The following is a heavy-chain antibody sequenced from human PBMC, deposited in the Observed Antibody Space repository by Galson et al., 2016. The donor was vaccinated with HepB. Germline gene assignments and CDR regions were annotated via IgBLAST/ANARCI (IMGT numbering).Heavy chain of an antibody. J-gene: IGHJ4*02. V-gene: IGHV3-30*04. Sequence: PGKGLEWVAVISYDGSNTYYADSVKGRFTISRDNSKNTLYLQMNSLRVEDTAVYYCARPPDILTGYYSPYFDYWGQGTLVAVSS. CDR2: ISYDGSNT. D-gene: IGHD3-9*01. CDR3: ARPPDILTGYYSPYFDY.